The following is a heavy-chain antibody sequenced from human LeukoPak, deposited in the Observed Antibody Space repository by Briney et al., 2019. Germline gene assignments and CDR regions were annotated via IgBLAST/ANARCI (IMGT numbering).Heavy chain of an antibody. CDR3: ARHRDYGGNLPIRYYYYYMDV. CDR1: GGSINGGNYY. CDR2: ISPSGGT. V-gene: IGHV4-61*02. D-gene: IGHD4-23*01. J-gene: IGHJ6*03. Sequence: SETLSLTCTVSGGSINGGNYYWTWLRQPAGKGLEWIGRISPSGGTNHNPSLTSRFTISVDRSKNQFSLKLSSVTAADTAVYYCARHRDYGGNLPIRYYYYYMDVWGKGTTVTISS.